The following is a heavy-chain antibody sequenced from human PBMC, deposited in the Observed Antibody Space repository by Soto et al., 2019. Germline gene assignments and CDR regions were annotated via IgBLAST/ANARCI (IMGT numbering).Heavy chain of an antibody. J-gene: IGHJ4*02. D-gene: IGHD2-15*01. V-gene: IGHV3-23*01. CDR3: AKGWLLQ. CDR2: ISGSGGST. Sequence: PGGSMRLSCAASGVTFSNYTMSWVRQAPGKGLEWVSAISGSGGSTYYADSVKGRFTISRDNSKNTLYLQMSSLRAAETAVYYCAKGWLLQGGQGTLVTVSS. CDR1: GVTFSNYT.